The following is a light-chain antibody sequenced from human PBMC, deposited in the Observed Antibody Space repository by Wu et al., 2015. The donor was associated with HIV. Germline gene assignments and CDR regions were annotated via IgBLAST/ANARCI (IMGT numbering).Light chain of an antibody. V-gene: IGKV3-20*01. CDR1: QSIVGNY. CDR3: QLYDSSSYT. Sequence: IVLTQSPGTLSLSPGERATLFCRTSQSIVGNYLAWYQHKPGQAPRLLIYDASKRATGIPDRFSGSGSGSDFTLTISRLEPEDFAVYYCQLYDSSSYTFGQGTKLEIK. CDR2: DAS. J-gene: IGKJ2*01.